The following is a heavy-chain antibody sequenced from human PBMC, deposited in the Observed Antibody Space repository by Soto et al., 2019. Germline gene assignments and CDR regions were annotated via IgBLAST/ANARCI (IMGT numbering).Heavy chain of an antibody. J-gene: IGHJ4*02. CDR2: IYSGGST. CDR3: ARGYCGGDCPIDY. Sequence: GGSLRLSCAASGFTVSSNYMSWVRQAPGKGLEWVSFIYSGGSTYYADSVKGRFTISRDNSKNTLYLQMNSLRAEDTAVYYCARGYCGGDCPIDYWGQGTLFTVSS. CDR1: GFTVSSNY. D-gene: IGHD2-21*02. V-gene: IGHV3-66*01.